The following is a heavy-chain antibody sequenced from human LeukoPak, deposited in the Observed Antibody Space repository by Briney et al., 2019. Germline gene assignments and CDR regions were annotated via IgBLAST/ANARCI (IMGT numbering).Heavy chain of an antibody. V-gene: IGHV1-3*01. CDR2: LNAGNGKT. CDR1: GYTFTDYA. CDR3: ARARWTSTVTTYYLDY. J-gene: IGHJ4*02. D-gene: IGHD4-17*01. Sequence: ASVKVSCKTSGYTFTDYAVQCVRQAPGQRLEWMGWLNAGNGKTKYSQKFRDRVTITRDTSATTAYLDLNSLRSEDTAVYYCARARWTSTVTTYYLDYWGQGTLVTVSS.